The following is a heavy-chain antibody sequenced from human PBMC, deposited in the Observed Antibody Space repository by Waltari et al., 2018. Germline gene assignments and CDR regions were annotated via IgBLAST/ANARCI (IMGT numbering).Heavy chain of an antibody. V-gene: IGHV4-4*02. CDR1: GDSVSSPYL. CDR3: ARDRGRGLYLDS. D-gene: IGHD2-15*01. Sequence: QLQLQESGPGLVKPSGTPSPPCTVSGDSVSSPYLWNWVRQSPEKGLEWIGQIHPIGRTNYNPSLESRVTVSIDMSNNQFSLKLTSATAADTAVYYCARDRGRGLYLDSWGQGTLVTVSP. J-gene: IGHJ4*02. CDR2: IHPIGRT.